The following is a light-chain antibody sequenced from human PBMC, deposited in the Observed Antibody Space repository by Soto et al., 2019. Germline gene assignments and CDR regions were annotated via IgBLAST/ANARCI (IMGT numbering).Light chain of an antibody. J-gene: IGKJ1*01. Sequence: VMTQSPATLSVSPGERATLSCRASQSVNSKLAWYQQKPGQAPRLIIYDASIRATGIPARFSGSASGTEFTLTISSLQSEDFAVYYCQQYNNWPRTFGQGTKVDNK. CDR1: QSVNSK. CDR3: QQYNNWPRT. CDR2: DAS. V-gene: IGKV3-15*01.